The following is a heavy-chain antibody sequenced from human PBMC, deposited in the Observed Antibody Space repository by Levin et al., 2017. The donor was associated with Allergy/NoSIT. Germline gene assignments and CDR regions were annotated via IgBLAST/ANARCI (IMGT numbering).Heavy chain of an antibody. D-gene: IGHD3-10*01. CDR2: ISYDGSNK. J-gene: IGHJ4*02. V-gene: IGHV3-30*18. Sequence: SCAASGFTFSSYGMHWVRQAPGKGLEWVAVISYDGSNKYYADSVKGRFTISRDNSKNTLYLQMNSLRAEDTAVYYCAKDLSGSGTPTGYWGQGTLVTVSS. CDR1: GFTFSSYG. CDR3: AKDLSGSGTPTGY.